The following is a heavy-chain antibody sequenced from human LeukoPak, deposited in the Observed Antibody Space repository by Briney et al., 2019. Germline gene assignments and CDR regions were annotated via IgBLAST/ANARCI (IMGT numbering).Heavy chain of an antibody. CDR3: AKDEFVASDYTGAFDI. CDR1: GFTFDNYA. D-gene: IGHD2-2*02. CDR2: ISWNSVSI. Sequence: PGGSVRVSCADSGFTFDNYAMHWVRQAPGKGLEWVSGISWNSVSIGYADSVKGRFTISRNNAKNSLYLQRNSLRTEDMALYYCAKDEFVASDYTGAFDIWGQGTMVTVSS. J-gene: IGHJ3*02. V-gene: IGHV3-9*03.